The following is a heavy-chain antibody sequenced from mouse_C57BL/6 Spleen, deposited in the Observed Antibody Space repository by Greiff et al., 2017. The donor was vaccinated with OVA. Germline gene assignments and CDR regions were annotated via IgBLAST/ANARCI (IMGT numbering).Heavy chain of an antibody. CDR2: IYPSDGET. V-gene: IGHV1-61*01. CDR1: GYTFTSYW. J-gene: IGHJ3*01. D-gene: IGHD3-3*01. Sequence: QVQLQQPGAELVRPGSSVKLSCKASGYTFTSYWMDWVKQRPGQGLEWIGNIYPSDGETHYNQKFKDKATLPVDKSSSTAYMQLSSLTSEDSAVYYCARRDRWGFAYWGQGTLVTVSA. CDR3: ARRDRWGFAY.